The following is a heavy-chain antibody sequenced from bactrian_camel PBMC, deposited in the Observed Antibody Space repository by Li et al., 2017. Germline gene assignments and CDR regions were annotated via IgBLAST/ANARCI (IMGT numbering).Heavy chain of an antibody. Sequence: QVQLVESGGGSVQAGGSLRLSCVASQSLYSINHIGWFRQVAGKDREGVASIQTGSSNPTYSDSARGRFTISQDHAKNTMYLQMDDLKVEDTATYYCAAA. CDR1: QSLYSINH. D-gene: IGHD1*01. CDR2: IQTGSSNP. V-gene: IGHV3S54*01.